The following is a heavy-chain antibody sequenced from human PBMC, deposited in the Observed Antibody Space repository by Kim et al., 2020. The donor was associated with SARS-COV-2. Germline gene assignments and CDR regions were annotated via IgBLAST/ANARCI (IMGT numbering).Heavy chain of an antibody. CDR3: ARDKVVVTAMPSPDI. CDR2: IKQDGSEK. Sequence: GGSLRLSCAASGFTFSSYWMSWVRQAPGKGLEWVANIKQDGSEKYYVDSVKGRFTISRDNAKNSLYLQMNSLRAEDTAVYYCARDKVVVTAMPSPDIWGQGTMVTVSS. D-gene: IGHD2-21*02. CDR1: GFTFSSYW. J-gene: IGHJ3*02. V-gene: IGHV3-7*01.